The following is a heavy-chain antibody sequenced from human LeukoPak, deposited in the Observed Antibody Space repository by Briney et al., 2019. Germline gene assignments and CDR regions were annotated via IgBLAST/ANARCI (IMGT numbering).Heavy chain of an antibody. CDR3: ATEVSIAAAGQLRLDDY. CDR2: FDPEDGET. Sequence: ASVKVSCNVSGYTLTELSKHWVRQAPGKGLEWMGGFDPEDGETIYAQKFQGRVTMTEDTSTDTAYMELSSLRSEDTAVYYCATEVSIAAAGQLRLDDYWGQGTLVTVSS. D-gene: IGHD6-13*01. J-gene: IGHJ4*02. CDR1: GYTLTELS. V-gene: IGHV1-24*01.